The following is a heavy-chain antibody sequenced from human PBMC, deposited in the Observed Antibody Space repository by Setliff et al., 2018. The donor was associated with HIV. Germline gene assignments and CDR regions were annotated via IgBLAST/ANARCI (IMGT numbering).Heavy chain of an antibody. D-gene: IGHD2-2*01. CDR2: INTNTGTP. V-gene: IGHV7-4-1*02. J-gene: IGHJ4*02. CDR3: ARGQFYCSSSSCYYFDY. CDR1: GYTFTSYV. Sequence: ASVKVSCKASGYTFTSYVMNWVRQAPGQGLEWMGWINTNTGTPTYAQGFTRRFVFSLDTSVSTAYLQISSLKAEDTAVYYCARGQFYCSSSSCYYFDYWGQGTLVTVPQ.